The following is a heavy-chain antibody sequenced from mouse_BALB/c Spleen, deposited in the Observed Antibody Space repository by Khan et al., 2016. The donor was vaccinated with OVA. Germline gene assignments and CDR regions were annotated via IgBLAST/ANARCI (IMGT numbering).Heavy chain of an antibody. D-gene: IGHD6-2*01. CDR3: RGRGTARASLWFPY. V-gene: IGHV1S81*02. J-gene: IGHJ3*01. Sequence: QVQLKQSGAELVKPGASVKLSCKASGYTFTSYYMYWLKQRPGQGLEWIGEINPSNGGTNFNEKFKSKATLTVDKYFSTAYMQHSSLTSEDSAVYYCRGRGTARASLWFPYWCQGTLVTVSA. CDR2: INPSNGGT. CDR1: GYTFTSYY.